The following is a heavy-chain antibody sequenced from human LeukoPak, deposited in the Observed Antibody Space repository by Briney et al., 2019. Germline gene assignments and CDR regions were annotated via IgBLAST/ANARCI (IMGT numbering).Heavy chain of an antibody. J-gene: IGHJ5*02. CDR1: GFTFSSYW. D-gene: IGHD6-6*01. CDR3: AKAPQYSSSKWFDP. V-gene: IGHV3-7*03. Sequence: GGSLRLSCAASGFTFSSYWMSWVRQAPGKGLEWVANIKQDGSEKYYVDSVKGRFTISRDNAKNSLYLQMNSLRAEDTAVYYCAKAPQYSSSKWFDPWGQGTLVTVSS. CDR2: IKQDGSEK.